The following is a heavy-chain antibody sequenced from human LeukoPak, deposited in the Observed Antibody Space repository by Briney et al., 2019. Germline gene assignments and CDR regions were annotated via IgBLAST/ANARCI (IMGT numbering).Heavy chain of an antibody. CDR3: ARDSDYYGSGS. CDR2: INPSGGST. J-gene: IGHJ4*02. Sequence: ASVKVSCKASGYTFTSYYMHWVRQAPGQGLECMGIINPSGGSTSYAQKFQGRVTITADKSTSTAYMELSSLRSEDTAVYYCARDSDYYGSGSWGQGTLVTVSS. V-gene: IGHV1-46*01. CDR1: GYTFTSYY. D-gene: IGHD3-10*01.